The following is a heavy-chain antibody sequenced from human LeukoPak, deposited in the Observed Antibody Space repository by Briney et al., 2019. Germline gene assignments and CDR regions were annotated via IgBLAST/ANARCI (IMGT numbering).Heavy chain of an antibody. D-gene: IGHD2-15*01. CDR3: ARARVVVAATDGMDV. J-gene: IGHJ6*02. Sequence: ASVKVSCKASGGTFSSYAISWVRQAPGQGLEWMGRIIPIFGIANYAQKFQGRVTITADKSTSTAYMELSSLRSEDTAVYYCARARVVVAATDGMDVWGQGTTATVSS. CDR1: GGTFSSYA. V-gene: IGHV1-69*04. CDR2: IIPIFGIA.